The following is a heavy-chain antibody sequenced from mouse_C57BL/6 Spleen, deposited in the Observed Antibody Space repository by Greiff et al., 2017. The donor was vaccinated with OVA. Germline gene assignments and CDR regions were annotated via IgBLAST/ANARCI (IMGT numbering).Heavy chain of an antibody. CDR2: IYPSDSEA. V-gene: IGHV1-61*01. J-gene: IGHJ4*01. CDR1: GYTFTSYW. D-gene: IGHD1-1*01. Sequence: QVQLKQPGAELVRPGSSVKLSCKASGYTFTSYWMDWVKQRPGQGLEWIGNIYPSDSEAHYNQKFKDKATLTVDKSSSTAYMQLSSLTSEDSAVYYGTRERITTGAMDYWGQGTSVTVSS. CDR3: TRERITTGAMDY.